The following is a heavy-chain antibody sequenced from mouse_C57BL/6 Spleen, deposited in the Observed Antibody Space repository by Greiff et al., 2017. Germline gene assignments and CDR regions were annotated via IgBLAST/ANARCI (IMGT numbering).Heavy chain of an antibody. CDR3: ARSNWDGYFDY. CDR1: GYTFTDYN. V-gene: IGHV1-18*01. J-gene: IGHJ2*01. Sequence: SGPELVKPGASVKIPCKASGYTFTDYNMDWVKQSHGKSLEWIGDINPNNGGTIYNQKFKGKATLTVDKSSSTAYMELRSLTSEDTAVYYCARSNWDGYFDYWGQGTTLTVSS. CDR2: INPNNGGT. D-gene: IGHD4-1*01.